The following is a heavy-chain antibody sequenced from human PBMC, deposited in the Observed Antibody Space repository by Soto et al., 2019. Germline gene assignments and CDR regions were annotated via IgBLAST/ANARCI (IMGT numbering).Heavy chain of an antibody. CDR2: IYDSGST. V-gene: IGHV4-61*08. J-gene: IGHJ4*02. CDR3: AGDIRSGSYRFDY. CDR1: GGSISRGGYY. D-gene: IGHD1-26*01. Sequence: SETLSLTCAVSGGSISRGGYYWSWLRQPPGKGLEWIGYIYDSGSTLYNPSLKSRATISVDRPNNQFSLKLRSVTAADTAIYYCAGDIRSGSYRFDYWGQGTLVTVSS.